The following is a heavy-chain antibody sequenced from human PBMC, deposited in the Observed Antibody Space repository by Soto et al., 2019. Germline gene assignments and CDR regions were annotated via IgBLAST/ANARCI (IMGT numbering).Heavy chain of an antibody. CDR2: IYRTGST. CDR1: GGSFTSNNW. Sequence: XVTLCLTCAVSGGSFTSNNWWTWVRQPPGQGLEWIGEIYRTGSTNYNPSLKSRVTISLDKSENQFSLKVTSLTAADTAVYYCASRDPGTSVDYWGQGTLVTVS. J-gene: IGHJ4*02. CDR3: ASRDPGTSVDY. D-gene: IGHD1-7*01. V-gene: IGHV4-4*02.